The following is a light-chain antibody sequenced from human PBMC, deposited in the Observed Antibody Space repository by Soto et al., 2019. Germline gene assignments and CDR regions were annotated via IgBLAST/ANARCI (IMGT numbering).Light chain of an antibody. Sequence: QSVLTQPPSASGTPGQRVTISCSGSSSNIGSNYVYWYQQLPGTAPTLLIYRNDQRPSGVPDRFSGSKSGTSASLAISGLRSEDEADSYCAAWDDSLSAHVFGGGTQLTVL. CDR3: AAWDDSLSAHV. V-gene: IGLV1-47*01. CDR2: RND. CDR1: SSNIGSNY. J-gene: IGLJ7*01.